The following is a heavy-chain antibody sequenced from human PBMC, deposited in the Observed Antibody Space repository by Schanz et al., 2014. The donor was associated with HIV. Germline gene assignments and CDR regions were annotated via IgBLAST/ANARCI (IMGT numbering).Heavy chain of an antibody. V-gene: IGHV3-7*03. Sequence: DVLLLDSGGGLLQPGGSLRLSCAASGFTFSGYWMAWVRQAPGKGLEWMASIKTDGTEKYYVDSVKGRFTISKDNSKNTVYLQMNSLRAEDTALYYCAKRGPYTGRYEYFQQWGQGTLVTVSS. CDR1: GFTFSGYW. CDR3: AKRGPYTGRYEYFQQ. J-gene: IGHJ1*01. D-gene: IGHD1-26*01. CDR2: IKTDGTEK.